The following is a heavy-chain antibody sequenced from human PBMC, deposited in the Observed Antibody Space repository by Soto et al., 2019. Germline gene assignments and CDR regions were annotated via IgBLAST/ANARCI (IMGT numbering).Heavy chain of an antibody. D-gene: IGHD4-4*01. CDR1: GGSISSSSYY. CDR2: IYYSGST. V-gene: IGHV4-39*01. CDR3: ASFDYSNRYYYYGMDV. Sequence: PSETLSLTCTVSGGSISSSSYYWGWIRQPPGKGLEWIGSIYYSGSTYYNPSLKSRVTISVDTSKNQLSLKLSSVTAADTAVYYCASFDYSNRYYYYGMDVWGQGTTVT. J-gene: IGHJ6*02.